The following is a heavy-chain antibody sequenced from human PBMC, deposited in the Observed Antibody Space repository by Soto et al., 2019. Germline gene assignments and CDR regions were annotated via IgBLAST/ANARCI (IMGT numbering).Heavy chain of an antibody. Sequence: ASVKVSCKASGYTFTIYGISWGRQAPGQGLEWMGWISAYNGNTNYAQKLQGRVTMTTDTSTSTAYMELRSLRSDDTAVYYCASRCCSGELLGDYWGQGTLVTVSS. V-gene: IGHV1-18*01. CDR2: ISAYNGNT. CDR1: GYTFTIYG. CDR3: ASRCCSGELLGDY. J-gene: IGHJ4*02. D-gene: IGHD1-26*01.